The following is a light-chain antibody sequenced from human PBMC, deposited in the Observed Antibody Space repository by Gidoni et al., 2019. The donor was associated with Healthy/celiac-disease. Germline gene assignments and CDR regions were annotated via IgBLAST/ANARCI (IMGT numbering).Light chain of an antibody. CDR2: DNN. J-gene: IGLJ6*01. CDR3: GTWDSSLSAWV. Sequence: QSVLTPPPSVSAAPGQKVTISCSGSSSNIGNNYVSWYQQLPGTAPKLLIYDNNKRPSGIPDRSGSKSGTSATLGITGLQTGDEADYYCGTWDSSLSAWVFGSGTKVTVL. CDR1: SSNIGNNY. V-gene: IGLV1-51*01.